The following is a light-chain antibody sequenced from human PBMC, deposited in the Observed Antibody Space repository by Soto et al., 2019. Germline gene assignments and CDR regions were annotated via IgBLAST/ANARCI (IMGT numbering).Light chain of an antibody. Sequence: SYELTQPPSVSVAPGQTAMITCGGNNICNKSVHWYQQRPGQAPVLVVYDDSDRPSGIPDRLSGSNSENTATLTISRVEAGDEADFYCQVCDSSSDDRSDPTSDRWVFGGGTKLTVL. J-gene: IGLJ3*02. V-gene: IGLV3-21*02. CDR1: NICNKS. CDR2: DDS. CDR3: QVCDSSSDDRSDPTSDRWV.